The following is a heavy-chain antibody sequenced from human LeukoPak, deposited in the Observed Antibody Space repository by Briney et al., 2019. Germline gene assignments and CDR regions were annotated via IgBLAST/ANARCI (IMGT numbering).Heavy chain of an antibody. CDR1: AFTFSSYA. Sequence: PGGSLRLSCVASAFTFSSYAMHWVRQAPGKGLEWVAVISYDESNKYYADSVKGRFTISRDNSKNTLYLQMNSLRAEDTAVYYCARDEGGESGSYLDYWGQGTLVTVSS. CDR2: ISYDESNK. J-gene: IGHJ4*02. CDR3: ARDEGGESGSYLDY. D-gene: IGHD1-26*01. V-gene: IGHV3-30-3*01.